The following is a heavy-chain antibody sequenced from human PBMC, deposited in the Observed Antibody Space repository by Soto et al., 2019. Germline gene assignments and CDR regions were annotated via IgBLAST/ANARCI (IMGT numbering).Heavy chain of an antibody. V-gene: IGHV1-2*02. CDR1: GYTFTGYY. CDR2: INPNSGGT. J-gene: IGHJ3*02. D-gene: IGHD2-15*01. Sequence: WASVKVSCKASGYTFTGYYMHWVRQAPGQGLEWMGWINPNSGGTNYAQKFQGRVTMTRDTSIGTAYMELSRLRSDDTAVYYCARDPWVAGDAFDIWGQGTMVTVSS. CDR3: ARDPWVAGDAFDI.